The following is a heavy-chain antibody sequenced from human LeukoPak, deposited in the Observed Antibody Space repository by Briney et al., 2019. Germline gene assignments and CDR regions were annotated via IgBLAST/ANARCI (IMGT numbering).Heavy chain of an antibody. CDR2: ISGYNSKT. J-gene: IGHJ6*04. Sequence: GASVKVSCKASGYTFTGYYMHWVRQAPGQGLEWMGWISGYNSKTFYAQKFQGRVTMTTDTSTSTAYMELRSLRSDDTAVYYCARTRMGDSPSGMDVWGKGTTVTISS. D-gene: IGHD2-15*01. CDR1: GYTFTGYY. V-gene: IGHV1-18*04. CDR3: ARTRMGDSPSGMDV.